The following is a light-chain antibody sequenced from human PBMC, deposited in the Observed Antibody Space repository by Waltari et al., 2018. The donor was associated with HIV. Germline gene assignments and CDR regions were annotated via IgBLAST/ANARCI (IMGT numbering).Light chain of an antibody. V-gene: IGLV1-44*01. CDR1: SSNIGSNT. Sequence: QSVLTQPPSAPGTPGQRVTISCSGSSSNIGSNTVNWYQQLPGMAPKLLIYYNSERPAGVPVRFSGSKSGTSASLAISGLQSEDEADYYCAAWDDSLNGQVFGAGTKVTVL. CDR3: AAWDDSLNGQV. J-gene: IGLJ1*01. CDR2: YNS.